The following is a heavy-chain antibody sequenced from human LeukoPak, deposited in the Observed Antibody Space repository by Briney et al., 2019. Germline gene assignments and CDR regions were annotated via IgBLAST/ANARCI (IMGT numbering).Heavy chain of an antibody. Sequence: ASVKVSCKASGYTFTVYYMHWVRQAPGQGLEWMGWINPNSCGTNYAQKFQGRVTMTRDTSISTAYMELSRLRADDTAVYYCARGDTSGYSSSWCLGYWGQGTLVTVSS. CDR1: GYTFTVYY. CDR2: INPNSCGT. J-gene: IGHJ4*02. V-gene: IGHV1-2*02. D-gene: IGHD6-13*01. CDR3: ARGDTSGYSSSWCLGY.